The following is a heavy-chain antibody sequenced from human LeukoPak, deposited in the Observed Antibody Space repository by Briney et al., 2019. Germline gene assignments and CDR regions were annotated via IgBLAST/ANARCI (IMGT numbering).Heavy chain of an antibody. CDR1: GFTFSGSA. CDR3: ARVTGDPDYYYYMDV. Sequence: PGGSLRLSCAASGFTFSGSAMHWVRQASGKGLEWVGRIRSKANSYATAYAASVKGRFTISRDDSKNTAYLQMNSLKTEDTAVYYCARVTGDPDYYYYMDVWGKGTTVTVSS. CDR2: IRSKANSYAT. D-gene: IGHD1-14*01. J-gene: IGHJ6*03. V-gene: IGHV3-73*01.